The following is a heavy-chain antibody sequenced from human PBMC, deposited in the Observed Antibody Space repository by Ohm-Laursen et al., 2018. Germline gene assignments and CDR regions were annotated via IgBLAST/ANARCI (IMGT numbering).Heavy chain of an antibody. J-gene: IGHJ6*02. V-gene: IGHV3-30*18. Sequence: SLRLSCAASGFTFSNAWMRWVRQAPGKGLEWVAVISYDGSNKYYADSVKGRFTISRDNSKNTLYLQMNSLRAEDTAVYYCAKPTFSRDYYDFWSGYWTKDYYYYGMDVWGQGTTVTVSS. CDR2: ISYDGSNK. D-gene: IGHD3-3*01. CDR1: GFTFSNAW. CDR3: AKPTFSRDYYDFWSGYWTKDYYYYGMDV.